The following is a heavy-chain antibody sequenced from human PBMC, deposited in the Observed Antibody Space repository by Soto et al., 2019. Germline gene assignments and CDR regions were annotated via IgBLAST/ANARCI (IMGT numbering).Heavy chain of an antibody. CDR2: IHHSGST. CDR1: GGSMISYY. CDR3: VRATYFSDSSGYTRCFDY. J-gene: IGHJ4*02. D-gene: IGHD3-22*01. Sequence: QVQLQESGPGLVKPSETLSLTCSVSGGSMISYYWSWLRQSPGKGLEWIGYIHHSGSTLYNPSLNNRATVSLDRSNNQFSLKLTSVTAADTAFYYCVRATYFSDSSGYTRCFDYWGQGTLVTVSS. V-gene: IGHV4-59*01.